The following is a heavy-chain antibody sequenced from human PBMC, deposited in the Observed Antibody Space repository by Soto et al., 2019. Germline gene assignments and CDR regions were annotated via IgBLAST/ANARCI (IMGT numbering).Heavy chain of an antibody. J-gene: IGHJ4*02. CDR1: GFTFSSYT. D-gene: IGHD3-22*01. Sequence: QPGGSLRLSCSASGFTFSSYTMHWVRQAPGKGLEYVSAISTNGGTTYYADSVKGRFTISRDNSKNTLYLRMSSLRPEDTAVYYCVKDYYDSRGYYYLSGFDYWGQGTLVTVSS. CDR2: ISTNGGTT. V-gene: IGHV3-64D*06. CDR3: VKDYYDSRGYYYLSGFDY.